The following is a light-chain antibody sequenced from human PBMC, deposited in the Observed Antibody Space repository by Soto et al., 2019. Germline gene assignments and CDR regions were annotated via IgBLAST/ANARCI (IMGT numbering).Light chain of an antibody. Sequence: EIVLTQSPGTLSLSPGETATLSCRASQSVARDLSWYQQKPGQAPRLLISRASTAATGIPDRFSGSGSGTDCTLTINALEPEDYAVYYCQHHTISLYSFGQGTKLEIK. CDR3: QHHTISLYS. CDR1: QSVARD. CDR2: RAS. V-gene: IGKV3-20*01. J-gene: IGKJ2*01.